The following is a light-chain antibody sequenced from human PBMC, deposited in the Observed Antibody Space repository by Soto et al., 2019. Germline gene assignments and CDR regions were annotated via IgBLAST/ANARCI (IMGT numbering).Light chain of an antibody. CDR3: CSYAGHTTYV. V-gene: IGLV2-23*01. CDR1: SSDVGSYNL. Sequence: QAASVSGSPGQSITISCTGTSSDVGSYNLVSWYQQHPGKAPKLMIYEGNKRPSGVSNRFSGSKSGNTASLTISGLQAEDEADYFCCSYAGHTTYVFGTGTKVTVL. J-gene: IGLJ1*01. CDR2: EGN.